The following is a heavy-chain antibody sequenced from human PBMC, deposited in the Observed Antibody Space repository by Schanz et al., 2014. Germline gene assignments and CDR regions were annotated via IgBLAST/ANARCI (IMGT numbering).Heavy chain of an antibody. V-gene: IGHV3-30*02. CDR3: ASDLAFGGVYDRHSDS. CDR1: GFTFRTYG. D-gene: IGHD3-16*01. CDR2: IRYDGSKI. J-gene: IGHJ4*02. Sequence: QVHLVESGGGVVQPGGSLRLSCAASGFTFRTYGMHWVRQAPGKGMEWVAFIRYDGSKIYYADSVKGRFTISRDNPKTTLSLQMNSLRVEDTAVYYCASDLAFGGVYDRHSDSWGQGTLVTVSS.